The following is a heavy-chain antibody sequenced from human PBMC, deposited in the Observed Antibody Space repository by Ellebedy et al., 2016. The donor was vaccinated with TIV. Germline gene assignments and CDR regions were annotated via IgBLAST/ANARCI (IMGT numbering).Heavy chain of an antibody. J-gene: IGHJ2*01. V-gene: IGHV3-30*18. Sequence: GGSLRLSCAASGFTFSSYGMHWVRQAPGKGLEWVAVISYDGSNKYYADSVKGRFTISRDNSKNTLYLQMNSLRAEDTAVYYCAKGESAGYWYFDLWGRGTLVTVSS. CDR1: GFTFSSYG. D-gene: IGHD3-10*01. CDR3: AKGESAGYWYFDL. CDR2: ISYDGSNK.